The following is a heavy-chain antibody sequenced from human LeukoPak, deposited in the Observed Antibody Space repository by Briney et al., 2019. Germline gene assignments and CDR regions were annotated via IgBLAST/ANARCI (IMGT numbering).Heavy chain of an antibody. CDR1: GGSISSGDYY. J-gene: IGHJ3*02. CDR3: ARIVVEDDAFDI. Sequence: SETLSLTCTVSGGSISSGDYYWSWIRQPPGKGLEWFGYIYYSGSTYYNPSLKSRVTISVDTSKNQFSLKLSSVTAADTAVYYCARIVVEDDAFDIWGQGTMVTVSS. V-gene: IGHV4-30-4*01. CDR2: IYYSGST. D-gene: IGHD3-22*01.